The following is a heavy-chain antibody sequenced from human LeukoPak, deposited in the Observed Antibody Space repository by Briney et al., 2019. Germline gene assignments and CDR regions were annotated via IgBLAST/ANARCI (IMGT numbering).Heavy chain of an antibody. J-gene: IGHJ6*03. CDR2: INPSGGST. D-gene: IGHD2-2*02. CDR3: ARVAAEVVGVPGAIGFGWLRRDYYYMDV. V-gene: IGHV1-46*01. CDR1: GYTLTELS. Sequence: ASVKVSCKVSGYTLTELSMHWVRQAPGEGLEWMGIINPSGGSTSYAQKFKGRVTMTRDMSTSTVHMELSSLRSEDTAVYYCARVAAEVVGVPGAIGFGWLRRDYYYMDVWGKGTPVTVSS.